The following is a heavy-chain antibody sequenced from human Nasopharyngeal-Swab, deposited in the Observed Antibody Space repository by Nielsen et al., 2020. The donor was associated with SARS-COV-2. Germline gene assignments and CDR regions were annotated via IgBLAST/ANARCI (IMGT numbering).Heavy chain of an antibody. CDR3: AREGRITMVRGVITKTNWFDP. Sequence: SETLSLTCTVSGGSISSYYWSWIRQPPGKGLEWIGYIYYSGNTNYNPSLKSRVTISVDTSKNQFSLKLSSVTAADTAVYYCAREGRITMVRGVITKTNWFDPWGQGTLVTVSS. CDR1: GGSISSYY. J-gene: IGHJ5*02. CDR2: IYYSGNT. V-gene: IGHV4-59*01. D-gene: IGHD3-10*01.